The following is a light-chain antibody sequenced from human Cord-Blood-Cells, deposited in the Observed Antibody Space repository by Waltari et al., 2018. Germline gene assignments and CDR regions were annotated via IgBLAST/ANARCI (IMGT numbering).Light chain of an antibody. J-gene: IGLJ3*02. CDR3: AAWDDSLSGWV. V-gene: IGLV1-47*01. Sequence: QSVLTQQPSASGTPGQRVTLPCPGSSSNIGSNHVYWYQQLPGTAPKLLIYRNKQRPSGVPDRFSGSKSGTSASLAISGLRSEDEADYYCAAWDDSLSGWVFGGGTKLTVL. CDR2: RNK. CDR1: SSNIGSNH.